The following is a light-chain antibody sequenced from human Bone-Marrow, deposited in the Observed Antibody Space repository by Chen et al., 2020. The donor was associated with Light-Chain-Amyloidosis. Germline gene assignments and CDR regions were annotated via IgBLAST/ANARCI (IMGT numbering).Light chain of an antibody. J-gene: IGKJ4*01. CDR2: GSS. Sequence: EIVLPQSPGTLSLSPGEGANLSCRASQTISSNYLTWYQQKFGQAPRLLIYGSSSRATGIPDRFTGSGSGTDVTLTINRLEPEDFARYYCQQYGTSPLTFGGGTKVELK. CDR1: QTISSNY. V-gene: IGKV3-20*01. CDR3: QQYGTSPLT.